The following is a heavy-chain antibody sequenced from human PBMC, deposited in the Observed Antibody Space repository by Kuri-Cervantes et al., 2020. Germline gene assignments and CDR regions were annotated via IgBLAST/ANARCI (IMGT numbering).Heavy chain of an antibody. D-gene: IGHD3-10*01. CDR1: GFTFSSYD. J-gene: IGHJ6*02. Sequence: GGSLRLSCAASGFTFSSYDMHWVRQATGKGLEWVSAIGTAGDTYYPGSVKGRFTISRENAKNSLYLQMNSLRAGDTAVYYCARAMTMVRGLIYYGMDVWGQGTTVTVSS. CDR3: ARAMTMVRGLIYYGMDV. V-gene: IGHV3-13*01. CDR2: IGTAGDT.